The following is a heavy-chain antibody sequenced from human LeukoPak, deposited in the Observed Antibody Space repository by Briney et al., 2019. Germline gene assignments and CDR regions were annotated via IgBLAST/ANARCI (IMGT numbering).Heavy chain of an antibody. Sequence: GGSLRLSCAASGFTFSSYGMHWVRQAPGKGLEWVAAIWYDGSNKYYADSVKGRFTISRDNSKNTLYLQMNSLRAEDTAVYYCASSGSYRFDYWGQGTLVTVSS. CDR2: IWYDGSNK. D-gene: IGHD1-26*01. CDR1: GFTFSSYG. V-gene: IGHV3-33*08. J-gene: IGHJ4*02. CDR3: ASSGSYRFDY.